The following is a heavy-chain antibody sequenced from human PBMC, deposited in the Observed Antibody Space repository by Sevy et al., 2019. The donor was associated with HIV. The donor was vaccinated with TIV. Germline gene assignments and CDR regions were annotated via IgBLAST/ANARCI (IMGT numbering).Heavy chain of an antibody. D-gene: IGHD3-10*01. J-gene: IGHJ6*02. Sequence: SETLSLTCTVSGVSISTHSWSWIRQPPGKGLEYIGYIYYNGNANYNPSFQSRVTISGDTSMYQLSLKLTSVTAADTAVYYCARDMDNFYGMDVWGQGTTVTVSS. CDR1: GVSISTHS. CDR3: ARDMDNFYGMDV. CDR2: IYYNGNA. V-gene: IGHV4-59*11.